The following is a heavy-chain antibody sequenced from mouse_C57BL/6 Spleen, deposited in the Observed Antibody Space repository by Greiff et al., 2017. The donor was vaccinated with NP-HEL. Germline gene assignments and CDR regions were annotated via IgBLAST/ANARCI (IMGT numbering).Heavy chain of an antibody. Sequence: QVQLKESGAELARPGASVKLSCKASGYTFTSYGISWVKQRTGQGLEWIGEIYPRSGNTYYNEKFKGKATLTADKSSSTAYMELRSLTSEDSAVYFCARERDYYGSRFDYWGQGTTLTVSS. CDR2: IYPRSGNT. J-gene: IGHJ2*01. V-gene: IGHV1-81*01. CDR3: ARERDYYGSRFDY. D-gene: IGHD1-1*01. CDR1: GYTFTSYG.